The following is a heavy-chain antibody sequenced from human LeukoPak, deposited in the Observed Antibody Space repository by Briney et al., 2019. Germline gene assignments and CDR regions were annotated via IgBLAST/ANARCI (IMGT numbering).Heavy chain of an antibody. D-gene: IGHD1-26*01. CDR1: GFTFSDHH. V-gene: IGHV3-33*06. CDR3: AKTGGSYAFDY. Sequence: GGSLRLSCEGSGFTFSDHHMDWVRQAPGKGLEWVAVIWYDGSNKYYADSVKGRFTISRDNSKNTLYLQMNSLRAEDTAVYYCAKTGGSYAFDYWGQGTLVTVSS. CDR2: IWYDGSNK. J-gene: IGHJ4*02.